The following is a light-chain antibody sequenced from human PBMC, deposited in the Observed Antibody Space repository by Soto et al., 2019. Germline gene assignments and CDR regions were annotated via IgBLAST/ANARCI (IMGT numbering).Light chain of an antibody. Sequence: EIVLTQYPGTLSLSPGEEATLSCRASQSVDSNYLAWYQQKPGQTPRLIIYGASGRADGIPHRFSGSGFGTDFTLTISKVEPEDFAVYYCQQYGTPRSVTFGQGTRL. V-gene: IGKV3-20*01. CDR3: QQYGTPRSVT. J-gene: IGKJ5*01. CDR2: GAS. CDR1: QSVDSNY.